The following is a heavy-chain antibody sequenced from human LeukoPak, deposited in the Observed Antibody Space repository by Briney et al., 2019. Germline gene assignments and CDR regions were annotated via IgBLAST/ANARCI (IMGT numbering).Heavy chain of an antibody. V-gene: IGHV4-59*01. D-gene: IGHD2-2*01. CDR2: IYYSGST. CDR1: GGSISSYY. J-gene: IGHJ6*03. CDR3: ARGPEYCSSTSCYPQSFYYYMDV. Sequence: PSETLSLTCTVSGGSISSYYWSWIRQPPGKGLEWIGYIYYSGSTNYNPSLKSRVTISVDTSKNQFSLKLSSVTAADTAVYYCARGPEYCSSTSCYPQSFYYYMDVWGKGTTVTISS.